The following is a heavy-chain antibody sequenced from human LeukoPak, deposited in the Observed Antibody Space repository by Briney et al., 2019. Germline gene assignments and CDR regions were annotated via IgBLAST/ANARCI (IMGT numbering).Heavy chain of an antibody. J-gene: IGHJ4*02. CDR3: AKDMVRGVITVTYYFDY. CDR2: ISGSGGST. D-gene: IGHD3-10*01. V-gene: IGHV3-23*01. CDR1: GFTFSSYA. Sequence: PGGSLRLSCAASGFTFSSYAMSWVRQAPGKGLKWVSAISGSGGSTYYADSVKGRFTISRDNSKNTLYLQMNSLRAEDTAVYYCAKDMVRGVITVTYYFDYWGQGTLVTVSS.